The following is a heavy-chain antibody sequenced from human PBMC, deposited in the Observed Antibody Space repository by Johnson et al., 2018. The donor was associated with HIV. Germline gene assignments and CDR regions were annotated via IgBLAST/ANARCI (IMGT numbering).Heavy chain of an antibody. V-gene: IGHV3-30*04. CDR1: GFVFSSLA. CDR3: RVVGDAFDI. D-gene: IGHD2-15*01. Sequence: VQLVESGGGVVQPGRSLRVSCAASGFVFSSLAIHWVRQAPGKGLEWVAVIRYDGSKKYYADSVKGRFTISRDNSKNTLYLQMNSLRVEDTAVYYVRVVGDAFDIWGQGTMVTVSS. J-gene: IGHJ3*02. CDR2: IRYDGSKK.